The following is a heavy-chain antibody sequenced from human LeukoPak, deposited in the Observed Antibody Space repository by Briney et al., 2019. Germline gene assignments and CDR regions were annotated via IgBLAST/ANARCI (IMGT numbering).Heavy chain of an antibody. CDR1: GGSISSHY. V-gene: IGHV4-59*11. D-gene: IGHD3-16*01. Sequence: SETLSLTCTVSGGSISSHYWSWIRQPPGKGLEWIGYIYYSGSTNYTPSLKSRVTISVDTSKNQFSLKLSSVTAADTAVYYCARGPFTFDYWRQGTMVTVSS. CDR2: IYYSGST. CDR3: ARGPFTFDY. J-gene: IGHJ4*02.